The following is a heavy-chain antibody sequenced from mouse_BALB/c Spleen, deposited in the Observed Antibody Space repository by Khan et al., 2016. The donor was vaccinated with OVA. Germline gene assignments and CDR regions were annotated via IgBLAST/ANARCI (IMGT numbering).Heavy chain of an antibody. D-gene: IGHD3-2*02. V-gene: IGHV1-76*01. J-gene: IGHJ2*01. Sequence: QMQLEESGAELVRPGASVKLSCKTSGYIFTSYWIHWVKQRSGQGLEWIARIYPGTDNAYYNEKLKDKATLTADKSSSTAYIQLSSLKSEDSAGDFCAREEALYYFDYWGQGTTLTVSS. CDR2: IYPGTDNA. CDR3: AREEALYYFDY. CDR1: GYIFTSYW.